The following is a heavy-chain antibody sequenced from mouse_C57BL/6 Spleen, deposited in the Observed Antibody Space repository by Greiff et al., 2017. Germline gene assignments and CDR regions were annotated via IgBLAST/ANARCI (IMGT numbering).Heavy chain of an antibody. Sequence: EVKLVESEGGLVQPGSSMKLSCTASGFTFSDYYMAWVRQVPEKGLEWVANINYDGSSTYYLDSLKSRFIISRDNAKNILYLQMSSLKSEDTATYYCARDEGSNYASWFAYWGQGTLVTVSA. CDR3: ARDEGSNYASWFAY. CDR1: GFTFSDYY. J-gene: IGHJ3*01. V-gene: IGHV5-16*01. CDR2: INYDGSST. D-gene: IGHD2-5*01.